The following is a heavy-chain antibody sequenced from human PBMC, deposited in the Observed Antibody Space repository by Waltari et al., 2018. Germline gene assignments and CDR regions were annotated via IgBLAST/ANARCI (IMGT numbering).Heavy chain of an antibody. CDR2: IYPGDSDT. V-gene: IGHV5-51*01. D-gene: IGHD6-25*01. Sequence: PGKGLEWMGIIYPGDSDTKYSPSFQGQVTISADKFIDTAYLQWSSLTASDTAMYYCARRHSSGWLSFEYWGQGTLVTVSS. CDR3: ARRHSSGWLSFEY. J-gene: IGHJ4*02.